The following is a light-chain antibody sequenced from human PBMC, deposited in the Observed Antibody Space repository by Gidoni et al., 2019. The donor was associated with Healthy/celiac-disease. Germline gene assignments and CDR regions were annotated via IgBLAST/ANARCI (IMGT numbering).Light chain of an antibody. Sequence: IQLTQSPSSLSASVGDRVTITCRASQSISSYLNWYQQKPGKAPKLLIYAASSLQSGVPSRVSGSGSETDFTLTISSRQPEDFATYYCQQSDSTLWTFGQXTKLEIK. CDR1: QSISSY. CDR3: QQSDSTLWT. V-gene: IGKV1-39*01. CDR2: AAS. J-gene: IGKJ2*01.